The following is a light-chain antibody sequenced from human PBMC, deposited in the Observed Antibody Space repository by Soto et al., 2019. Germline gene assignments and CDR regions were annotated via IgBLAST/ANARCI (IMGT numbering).Light chain of an antibody. CDR3: QQYNTSPRT. J-gene: IGKJ1*01. CDR1: QTININY. Sequence: EVVLTQSPGTLSLSPGERATLSCRASQTININYLAWYQQKPGQAPRLLMSGASNRATGIPDRFSGSGSGTDFTLTINRLEPEDFAMYFCQQYNTSPRTFGQGTKAEVK. V-gene: IGKV3-20*01. CDR2: GAS.